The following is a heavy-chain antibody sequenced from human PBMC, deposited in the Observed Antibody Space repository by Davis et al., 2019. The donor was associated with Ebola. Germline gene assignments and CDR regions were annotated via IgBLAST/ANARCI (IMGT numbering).Heavy chain of an antibody. V-gene: IGHV4-39*07. CDR3: ARDDPSGYGMDV. CDR2: IYYSGST. D-gene: IGHD6-25*01. Sequence: PGGSLRLSCTVSGGSISSSSYYWGWIRQPPGKGLEWIGSIYYSGSTYYNPSLKSRVTISVDTSKNQFSLKLSSVTAADTAVYYCARDDPSGYGMDVWGKGTTVGVSS. CDR1: GGSISSSSYY. J-gene: IGHJ6*04.